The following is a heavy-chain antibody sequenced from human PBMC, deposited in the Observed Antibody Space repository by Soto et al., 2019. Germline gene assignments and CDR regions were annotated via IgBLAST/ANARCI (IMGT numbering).Heavy chain of an antibody. CDR1: GFTFDDYA. V-gene: IGHV3-9*01. CDR2: ISWNSDSI. CDR3: AKGGQLLAEGGGY. D-gene: IGHD2-2*01. Sequence: EVQLVESGGGLVQPGRSLRLSCAASGFTFDDYAMHWVRQAPGKGLEWVSGISWNSDSIGYADSVKGRFTISRDNAKKSLYLQMNSLRAEDTALYYCAKGGQLLAEGGGYWGQGTLVTVSS. J-gene: IGHJ4*02.